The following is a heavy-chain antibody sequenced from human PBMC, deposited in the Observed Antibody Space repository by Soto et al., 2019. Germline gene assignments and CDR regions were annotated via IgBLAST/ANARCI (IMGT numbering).Heavy chain of an antibody. V-gene: IGHV4-59*01. CDR1: GGSISSYY. Sequence: QVQLQESGPGLVKPSETLSLTCTVSGGSISSYYWSWIRQPPGKGLEWIGYIYYSGSTNYNPSLKSRVTISVDTSKNQFSLKLSSVTAADTAVYYDARVTTRGAADVWGQGTTVTVSS. CDR2: IYYSGST. D-gene: IGHD1-1*01. J-gene: IGHJ6*02. CDR3: ARVTTRGAADV.